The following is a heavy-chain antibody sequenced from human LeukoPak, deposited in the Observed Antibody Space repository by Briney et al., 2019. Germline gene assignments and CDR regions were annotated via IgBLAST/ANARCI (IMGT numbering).Heavy chain of an antibody. V-gene: IGHV3-49*03. J-gene: IGHJ4*02. CDR1: GFTFGDYA. Sequence: PGESLRLSCTASGFTFGDYAMSWFRQAPGKGLEWVGFIRSNAYGGTTEYAASVKGRFTISKDDSKSIAYLQMNSLKAEDTAVYYCSRDYVWGSDTPTLDYWGQGTLVTVSS. CDR2: IRSNAYGGTT. D-gene: IGHD3-16*01. CDR3: SRDYVWGSDTPTLDY.